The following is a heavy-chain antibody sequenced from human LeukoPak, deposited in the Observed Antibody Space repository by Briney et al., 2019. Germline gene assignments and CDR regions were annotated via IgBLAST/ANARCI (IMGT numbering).Heavy chain of an antibody. Sequence: PSETLSLTCSVSGYSISSGYYWGWIRQPPGKGLEWIGYIYYTGSTYYNPSLESRINISVDTSKNQFSLKMSSVTAADTAVYYCARDFHAFDIWGQGTMVTVSS. CDR3: ARDFHAFDI. CDR2: IYYTGST. V-gene: IGHV4-38-2*02. CDR1: GYSISSGYY. J-gene: IGHJ3*02.